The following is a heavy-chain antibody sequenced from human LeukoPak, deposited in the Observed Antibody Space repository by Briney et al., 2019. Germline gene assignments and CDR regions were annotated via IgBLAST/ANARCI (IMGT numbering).Heavy chain of an antibody. D-gene: IGHD1-26*01. V-gene: IGHV3-7*01. CDR2: IKKDGSEK. J-gene: IGHJ5*02. Sequence: GGSLRLSCAASGFTFNNYWMNWVRQAPGKGLEWVANIKKDGSEKYFVDSVKGRFTISRDNAKNSLYLQMNSLRAEDTAVYYCARNALGATSVSWFDPWGQGTLVTVSS. CDR1: GFTFNNYW. CDR3: ARNALGATSVSWFDP.